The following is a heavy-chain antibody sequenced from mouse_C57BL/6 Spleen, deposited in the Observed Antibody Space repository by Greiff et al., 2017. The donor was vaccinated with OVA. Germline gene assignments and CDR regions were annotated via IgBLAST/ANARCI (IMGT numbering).Heavy chain of an antibody. CDR2: INPGSGGT. D-gene: IGHD2-4*01. CDR1: GYAFTNYS. V-gene: IGHV1-54*01. Sequence: QVQLKQSGAELVRPGTSVKVSCKASGYAFTNYSIEWVKQRPGQGLEWIGVINPGSGGTNYNEKFKGKATLTADKSSSTAYMQLSSLTSEDSAVYFCARWDYDVFFDYGGQGTTLTVSS. CDR3: ARWDYDVFFDY. J-gene: IGHJ2*01.